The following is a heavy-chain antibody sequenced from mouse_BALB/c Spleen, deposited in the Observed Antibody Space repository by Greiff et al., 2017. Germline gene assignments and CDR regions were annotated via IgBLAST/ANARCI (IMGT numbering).Heavy chain of an antibody. CDR1: GFSLTSYG. CDR2: IWAGGST. V-gene: IGHV2-9*02. D-gene: IGHD2-14*01. J-gene: IGHJ4*01. CDR3: ARDRQVRRPYYYAMDY. Sequence: VQLQESGPGLVAPSQSLSITCTVSGFSLTSYGVHWVRQPPGKGLEWLGVIWAGGSTNYNSALMSRLSISKDNSKSQVFLKMNSLQTDDTAMYYCARDRQVRRPYYYAMDYWGQGTSVTVSS.